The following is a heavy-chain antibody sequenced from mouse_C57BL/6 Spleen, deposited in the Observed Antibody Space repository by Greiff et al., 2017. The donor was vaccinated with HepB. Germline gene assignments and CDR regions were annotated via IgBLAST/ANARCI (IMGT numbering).Heavy chain of an antibody. J-gene: IGHJ2*01. D-gene: IGHD1-1*01. Sequence: EVHLVESGGGLVKPGGSLKLSCAASGFTFSDYGMHWVRQAPEKGLEWVAYISSGSSTIYYADTVKGRFTISSDNAKNTLFLQMTSLRSEDTAMYDGAKGIYYYGNRGYLDYWGQGTTLTVAS. V-gene: IGHV5-17*01. CDR2: ISSGSSTI. CDR3: AKGIYYYGNRGYLDY. CDR1: GFTFSDYG.